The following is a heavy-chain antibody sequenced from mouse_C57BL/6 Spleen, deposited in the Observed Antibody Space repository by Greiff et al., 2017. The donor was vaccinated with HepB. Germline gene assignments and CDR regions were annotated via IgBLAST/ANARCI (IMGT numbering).Heavy chain of an antibody. Sequence: QVQLKQSGPELVKPGASVKISCKASGYAFSSSWMNWVKQRPGKGLEWIGRIYPGDGDTNYNGKFKGKATLTADKSSSTAYMQRSSLTSEDSAVYFCARDYYGSSSSFYYAMDYWGQGTSVTVSS. V-gene: IGHV1-82*01. CDR1: GYAFSSSW. CDR2: IYPGDGDT. D-gene: IGHD1-1*01. J-gene: IGHJ4*01. CDR3: ARDYYGSSSSFYYAMDY.